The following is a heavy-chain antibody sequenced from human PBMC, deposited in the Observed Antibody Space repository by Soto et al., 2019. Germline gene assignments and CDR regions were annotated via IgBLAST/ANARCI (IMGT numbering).Heavy chain of an antibody. Sequence: EEQLVESGGDLVQPGGSLRLSCAASGFTVSNNYMSWVRQAPGKGLEWVSLIYSGGSTYYADSVKGRFTISRDSSKNTLYPDMNRLRAEDTAMFYCAAYSHKRDWGQGTLVTVSS. V-gene: IGHV3-66*01. CDR2: IYSGGST. CDR3: AAYSHKRD. D-gene: IGHD3-16*01. CDR1: GFTVSNNY. J-gene: IGHJ4*02.